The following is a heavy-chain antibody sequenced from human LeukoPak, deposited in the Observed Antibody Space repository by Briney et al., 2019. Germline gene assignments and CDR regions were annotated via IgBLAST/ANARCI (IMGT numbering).Heavy chain of an antibody. CDR3: ARHPIGTAMVSYFDY. Sequence: SETLSLTCAVYGYSFSSGYYWGWIRQPPGQGVEWIGTISHSGSAYYNPSLKSRVTISLDTSKNQVSLRLSSVTAADTAVYYCARHPIGTAMVSYFDYWGQGTLVTVSS. V-gene: IGHV4-38-2*01. D-gene: IGHD5-18*01. CDR1: GYSFSSGYY. J-gene: IGHJ4*02. CDR2: ISHSGSA.